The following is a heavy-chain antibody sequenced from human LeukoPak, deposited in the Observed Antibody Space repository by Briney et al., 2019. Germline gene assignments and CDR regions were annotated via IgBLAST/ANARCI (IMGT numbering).Heavy chain of an antibody. CDR1: GGSISSYY. Sequence: NPAETLSLTCTVWGGSISSYYWSWLRQPAGKGLEWIGHIYTCGSNNYHLSLKSRVTMSVDTSKNQFSLKLSSVTAADTAVYYCAREWADGCSGGSGYSLGYYYYYMDVWGKGTTVTVSS. V-gene: IGHV4-4*07. D-gene: IGHD2-15*01. J-gene: IGHJ6*03. CDR3: AREWADGCSGGSGYSLGYYYYYMDV. CDR2: IYTCGSN.